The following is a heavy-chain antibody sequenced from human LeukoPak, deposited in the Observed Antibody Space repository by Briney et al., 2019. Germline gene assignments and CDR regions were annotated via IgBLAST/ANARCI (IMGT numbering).Heavy chain of an antibody. J-gene: IGHJ6*03. Sequence: AGGSLRLSCDASGFTFDNHSVHWVRQAPGKGLEWVSLIIWDVGSTFYADSVKGRFTIARDTSKRSLFLQINSLRTEDTAEYDSAKDRGSSWYDGKGGDMDVWGKGTTVTVSS. CDR1: GFTFDNHS. D-gene: IGHD6-13*01. V-gene: IGHV3-43*01. CDR3: AKDRGSSWYDGKGGDMDV. CDR2: IIWDVGST.